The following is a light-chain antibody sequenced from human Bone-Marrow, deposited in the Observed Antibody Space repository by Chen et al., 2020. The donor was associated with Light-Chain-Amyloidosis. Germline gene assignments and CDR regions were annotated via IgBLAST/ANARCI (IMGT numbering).Light chain of an antibody. J-gene: IGLJ3*02. Sequence: QSALTQPASVSGSPGQSITISCTGTSSDVGGYNYVSWYQQHPGTAPKLVIFDVSYRPSGISNRFSGSKSGNTASLTISGLQAEDEADYDCSSYTRSSTWLFGGGTRLTVL. CDR2: DVS. CDR3: SSYTRSSTWL. CDR1: SSDVGGYNY. V-gene: IGLV2-14*03.